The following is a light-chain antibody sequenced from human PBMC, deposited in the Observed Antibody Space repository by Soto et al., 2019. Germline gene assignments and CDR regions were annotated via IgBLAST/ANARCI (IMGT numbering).Light chain of an antibody. CDR3: TSHAGSNNYV. CDR2: EVS. Sequence: QFAITQTPSASRSPGQSVTISCTGTSSDVGGYNYVSWYQQHPGKAPKLIISEVSKRPSGVPDRFSGSKSGNTASLTVSGLQAEDEADYYCTSHAGSNNYVFRTGTKVTVL. V-gene: IGLV2-8*01. J-gene: IGLJ1*01. CDR1: SSDVGGYNY.